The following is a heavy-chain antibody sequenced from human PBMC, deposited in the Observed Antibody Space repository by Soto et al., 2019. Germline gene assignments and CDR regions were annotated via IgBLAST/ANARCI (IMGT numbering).Heavy chain of an antibody. CDR1: GYTFTSYY. Sequence: ASVKVSCKASGYTFTSYYMHWVRQAPGQGLEWMGIINPSGGSTSYAQKFQGRVTMTRDTSTSTVYMELSSLRSEDTAVYYCARLIEVDGTGPYFDYWGQGTLVTVSS. CDR3: ARLIEVDGTGPYFDY. CDR2: INPSGGST. D-gene: IGHD6-19*01. V-gene: IGHV1-46*01. J-gene: IGHJ4*02.